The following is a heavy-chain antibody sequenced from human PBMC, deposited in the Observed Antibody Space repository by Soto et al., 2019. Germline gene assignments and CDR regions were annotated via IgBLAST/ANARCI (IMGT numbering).Heavy chain of an antibody. D-gene: IGHD6-13*01. V-gene: IGHV4-39*01. CDR2: MHYSGST. Sequence: SETLSLTCTVSGVSFRSSDYYWGWIRQPPNKGLEWIRSMHYSGSTFYNPSLKSRVTISVDTSTNQVYLKLTSVTAADTAVYYCAKPGYSSNWYWFDPWGQGTLVTVSS. J-gene: IGHJ5*02. CDR3: AKPGYSSNWYWFDP. CDR1: GVSFRSSDYY.